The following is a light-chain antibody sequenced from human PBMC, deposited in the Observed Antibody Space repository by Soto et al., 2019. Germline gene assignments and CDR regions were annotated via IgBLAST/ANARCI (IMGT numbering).Light chain of an antibody. J-gene: IGLJ3*02. CDR3: QSYDNNNHQV. Sequence: NFMLTQPHSVSESPGKTVTISCTRSSGSIANNYVQWYQQRPGSAPTTVIYEDNQRLSGVPDRFSGSIDSSSNSASLTISGLMTEDEADYFCQSYDNNNHQVFGGGTQLTVL. CDR2: EDN. CDR1: SGSIANNY. V-gene: IGLV6-57*04.